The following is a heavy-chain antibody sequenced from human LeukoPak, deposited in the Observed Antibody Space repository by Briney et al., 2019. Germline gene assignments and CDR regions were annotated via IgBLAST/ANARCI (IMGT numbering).Heavy chain of an antibody. CDR1: GFTFSSYG. V-gene: IGHV3-33*01. D-gene: IGHD5-18*01. J-gene: IGHJ4*02. CDR2: IWYDGSNK. CDR3: ARGRGIAMVTPFGY. Sequence: PGRSLRLSCAASGFTFSSYGMHWVRQAPGKGLGWVAVIWYDGSNKYYADSVKGRFTISRDNSKNTLYLQMNSLRAEDTAVYYCARGRGIAMVTPFGYWGQGTLVTVSS.